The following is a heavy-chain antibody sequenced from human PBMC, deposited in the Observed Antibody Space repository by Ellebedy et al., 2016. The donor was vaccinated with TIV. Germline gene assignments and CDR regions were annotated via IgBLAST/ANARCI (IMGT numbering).Heavy chain of an antibody. CDR3: VKDSPESGYSFGYYDY. J-gene: IGHJ4*02. CDR2: ITWNSGTR. Sequence: GGSLRLXXAASGFRFEDYSIHWVRPVPGKGLEWVSGITWNSGTRNYADSVKGRFTISRDNAKNSLYLQMNSLRPEDTALYYCVKDSPESGYSFGYYDYWGRGTLVTVSS. CDR1: GFRFEDYS. D-gene: IGHD5-18*01. V-gene: IGHV3-9*01.